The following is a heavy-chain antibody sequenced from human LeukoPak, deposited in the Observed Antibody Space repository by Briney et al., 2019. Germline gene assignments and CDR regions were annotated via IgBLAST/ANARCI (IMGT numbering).Heavy chain of an antibody. CDR2: ISGSGGST. D-gene: IGHD3-3*01. J-gene: IGHJ6*03. CDR1: GFTFSSYA. Sequence: GGSLRLSCAASGFTFSSYAMSWVRQAPGKGLEWVSAISGSGGSTYYADSVKGRFTISRDNSKNTLYLQMNSLRAEDTAVYYCAKDGTYYDFWSGYYQYYYNYYMDVWGKGTTVTVSS. CDR3: AKDGTYYDFWSGYYQYYYNYYMDV. V-gene: IGHV3-23*01.